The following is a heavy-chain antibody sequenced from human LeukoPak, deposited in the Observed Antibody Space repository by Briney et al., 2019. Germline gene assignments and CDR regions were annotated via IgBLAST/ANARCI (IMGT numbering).Heavy chain of an antibody. Sequence: PGGSLRLSCAASGFTFSSYGMHWVRQAPGKGLEWVAFIRYDGSNKYYADSGKGRFTISRDNSKNTLYLQMNSLRAEDTAVYYCAKGEEYYYDSSGYRDYFDYWGQGTLVTVSS. D-gene: IGHD3-22*01. CDR1: GFTFSSYG. CDR3: AKGEEYYYDSSGYRDYFDY. V-gene: IGHV3-30*02. J-gene: IGHJ4*02. CDR2: IRYDGSNK.